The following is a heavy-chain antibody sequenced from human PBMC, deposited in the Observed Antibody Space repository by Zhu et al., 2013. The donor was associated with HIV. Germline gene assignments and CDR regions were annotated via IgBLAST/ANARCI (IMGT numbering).Heavy chain of an antibody. CDR3: ARDLVFSHAYPSPYYYYGMDV. D-gene: IGHD2-2*01. Sequence: QVQLVQSAAEVKKPGSSVKVSCKASGGAFSSDAFSWVRQAPGQGLEWMGDIIPIFETANYAQKFQGRVTITADKSTSTVYMELRSLRSDDTAVYYCARDLVFSHAYPSPYYYYGMDVWGQGTTVTVSS. CDR2: IIPIFETA. V-gene: IGHV1-69*06. CDR1: GGAFSSDA. J-gene: IGHJ6*02.